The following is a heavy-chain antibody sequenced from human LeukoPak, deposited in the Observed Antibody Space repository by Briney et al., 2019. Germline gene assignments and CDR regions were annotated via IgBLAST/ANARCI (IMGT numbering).Heavy chain of an antibody. D-gene: IGHD3-22*01. Sequence: PGGSLRLSCAASGFTFSTYWMSWVRQAPGKGLEWVSGISGSGGSTNHADSVKGRFTISRDNSKNTLYLQMNSLRAEDTAVYYCAKDPSLSYDSSGYYYHYWGQGTQVTVSS. CDR2: ISGSGGST. CDR3: AKDPSLSYDSSGYYYHY. V-gene: IGHV3-23*01. J-gene: IGHJ4*02. CDR1: GFTFSTYW.